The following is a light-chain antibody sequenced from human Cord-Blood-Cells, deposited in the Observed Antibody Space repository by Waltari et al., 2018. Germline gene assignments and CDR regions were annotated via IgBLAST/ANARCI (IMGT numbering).Light chain of an antibody. Sequence: SALTQPRAVSGSPGPAVTISCPGTSSDVAGYNYVLWYQQHPGKAPRLMIYDVSKRPSGVPDRFSGSKSGNTASLTISGLQAEDEADYYCCSYAGSYTYVFGTGTKVTVL. CDR1: SSDVAGYNY. CDR2: DVS. CDR3: CSYAGSYTYV. J-gene: IGLJ1*01. V-gene: IGLV2-11*01.